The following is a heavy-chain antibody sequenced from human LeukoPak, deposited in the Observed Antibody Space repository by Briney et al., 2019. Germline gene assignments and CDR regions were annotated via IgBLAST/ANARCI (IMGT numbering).Heavy chain of an antibody. V-gene: IGHV4-4*07. CDR2: IYTSGST. CDR3: ARLVVITTFDWFDP. J-gene: IGHJ5*02. D-gene: IGHD3-22*01. Sequence: SETLSLTCTVSGGSISSYYWSWIRQPAGKGVEWVGHIYTSGSTNYNPSLKSRVTMSVDTSKNQFSLKLTSVTAADTAVYYCARLVVITTFDWFDPWGQGTLVTVSS. CDR1: GGSISSYY.